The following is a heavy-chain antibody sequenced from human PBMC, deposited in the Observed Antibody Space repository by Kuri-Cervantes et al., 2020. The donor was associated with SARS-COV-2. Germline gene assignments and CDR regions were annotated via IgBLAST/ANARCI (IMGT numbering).Heavy chain of an antibody. CDR1: GYSFTSYW. D-gene: IGHD1/OR15-1a*01. V-gene: IGHV5-51*01. CDR2: IYPYDSDT. Sequence: GESLKISCKGSGYSFTSYWIGWVRQMPGKGLEWMGLIYPYDSDTRYNPSFQGHITISIDKSISTAFLQWSSLEASDTATYYCARLKQVALDPFDSWGQGTLVTVSS. J-gene: IGHJ4*02. CDR3: ARLKQVALDPFDS.